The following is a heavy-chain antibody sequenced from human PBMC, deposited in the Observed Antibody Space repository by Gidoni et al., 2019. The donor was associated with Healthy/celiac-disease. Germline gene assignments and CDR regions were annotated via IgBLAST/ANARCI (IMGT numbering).Heavy chain of an antibody. J-gene: IGHJ4*02. CDR3: AKGHGGCSGGSCYSVY. Sequence: QVQLVESGGGVVQPGRSLSLSCAASGFTFSSYGMHWVRQAPGKGLEWVAVISYDGSNKYYADSVKGRFTISRDNSKNTLYLQMNSLRAEETAVYYCAKGHGGCSGGSCYSVYWGQGTLVTVSS. D-gene: IGHD2-15*01. V-gene: IGHV3-30*18. CDR2: ISYDGSNK. CDR1: GFTFSSYG.